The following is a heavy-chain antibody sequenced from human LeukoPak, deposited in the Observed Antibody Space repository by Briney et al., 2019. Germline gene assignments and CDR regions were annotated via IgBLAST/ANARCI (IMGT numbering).Heavy chain of an antibody. CDR3: AKGGYRYYYGSGSYYN. Sequence: GGSLRLSSEASGFTFSSYAMSWVRQAPGKGLEWVSAISGSGGSTYYADSVKGRFTISRDNSKNTLYLQMNSLRAEDTAVYYCAKGGYRYYYGSGSYYNWGQGTLVTVSS. D-gene: IGHD3-10*01. V-gene: IGHV3-23*01. CDR2: ISGSGGST. CDR1: GFTFSSYA. J-gene: IGHJ4*02.